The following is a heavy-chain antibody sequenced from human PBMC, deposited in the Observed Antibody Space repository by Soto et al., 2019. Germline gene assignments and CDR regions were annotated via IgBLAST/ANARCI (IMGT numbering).Heavy chain of an antibody. Sequence: QVQLVQSGAEVKTPGSSVKVSCKASGGTFSSNAISWVRQAPGQGIEWMGGIIPIYASPNYDTTFQGSVKVTADEATSPAYLELSRLKSADSALNYCAVAVTGSLSALAHWGQGTRVIV. D-gene: IGHD3-9*01. CDR1: GGTFSSNA. V-gene: IGHV1-69*01. J-gene: IGHJ4*02. CDR3: AVAVTGSLSALAH. CDR2: IIPIYASP.